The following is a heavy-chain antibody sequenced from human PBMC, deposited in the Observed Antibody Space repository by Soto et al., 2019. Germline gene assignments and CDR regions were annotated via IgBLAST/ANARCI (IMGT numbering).Heavy chain of an antibody. J-gene: IGHJ4*02. V-gene: IGHV2-5*02. D-gene: IGHD4-17*01. CDR2: LYWGDDK. Sequence: ITLKESGPTLVKPTQTLTLTCNLSEFSLSASGVGVGWFRQPPGKALEWLALLYWGDDKRYRPSLKSRLSVTRDTSKNEVVLTMANMDPVDTGTYFCAYSPQVTVTIYYFEPWAQGTLVTVSA. CDR1: EFSLSASGVG. CDR3: AYSPQVTVTIYYFEP.